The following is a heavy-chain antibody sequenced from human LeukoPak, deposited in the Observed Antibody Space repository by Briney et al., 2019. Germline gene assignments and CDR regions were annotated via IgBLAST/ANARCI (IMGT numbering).Heavy chain of an antibody. J-gene: IGHJ6*02. CDR1: GFTFSSYA. D-gene: IGHD2-2*01. Sequence: PGGSLRLSCAASGFTFSSYAMSWVRQAPGKGLEWVSAISGSGGSTYYADSVKGRFTISRDNSKNTLYLQMNSLSAEDTAVYYCAKDLDIVVVPAAIWAYYYYGMDVWGQGTTVTVSS. V-gene: IGHV3-23*01. CDR3: AKDLDIVVVPAAIWAYYYYGMDV. CDR2: ISGSGGST.